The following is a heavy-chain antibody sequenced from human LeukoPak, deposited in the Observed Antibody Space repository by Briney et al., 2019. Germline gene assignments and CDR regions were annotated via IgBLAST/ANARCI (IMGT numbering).Heavy chain of an antibody. Sequence: SETLSLTCTVSGGSISSSSYYWGWIRQPPGKGLEWIGSIYYSGSTYYNPSLKSRVTISVDTSKNQFSLKLSSVTAADTAVYYCARDQWGVDCSGGSCYAIIDIWGQGTMVTVSS. CDR2: IYYSGST. CDR1: GGSISSSSYY. J-gene: IGHJ3*02. V-gene: IGHV4-39*07. CDR3: ARDQWGVDCSGGSCYAIIDI. D-gene: IGHD2-15*01.